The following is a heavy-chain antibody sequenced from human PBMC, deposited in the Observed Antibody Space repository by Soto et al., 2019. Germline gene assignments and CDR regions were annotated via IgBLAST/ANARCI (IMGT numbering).Heavy chain of an antibody. CDR1: GLTLSSYG. CDR2: IWHDGSNK. D-gene: IGHD1-26*01. J-gene: IGHJ6*02. CDR3: ARGLARVGTTEIERMDV. V-gene: IGHV3-33*01. Sequence: PWWTLSLSCAASGLTLSSYGMHWVRQAPGKGLEWVAVIWHDGSNKYYADSVKGRIAISRDNSKNTLYLQMNRLKADDTAVYYGARGLARVGTTEIERMDVRDQGTTV.